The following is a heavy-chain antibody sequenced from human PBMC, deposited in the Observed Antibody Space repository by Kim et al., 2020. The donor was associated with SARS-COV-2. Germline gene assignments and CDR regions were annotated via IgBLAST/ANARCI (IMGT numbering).Heavy chain of an antibody. V-gene: IGHV3-53*04. J-gene: IGHJ3*02. Sequence: GGSLRLSCAASGFTVSSNYMSWVRQAPGKGLEWVSVIYSGGSTYYADSVKGRFTISRHNSKNTLYLQMNSLRAEDTAVYYCARGGGSGWYRAFDIWGQGTMVTVSS. CDR1: GFTVSSNY. CDR2: IYSGGST. D-gene: IGHD6-19*01. CDR3: ARGGGSGWYRAFDI.